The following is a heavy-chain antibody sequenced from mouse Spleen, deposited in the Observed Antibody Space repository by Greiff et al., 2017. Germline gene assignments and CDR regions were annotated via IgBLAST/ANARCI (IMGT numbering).Heavy chain of an antibody. J-gene: IGHJ4*01. CDR1: GFSLTSYG. D-gene: IGHD1-1*01. CDR2: IWSDGST. V-gene: IGHV2-6-1*01. CDR3: ARHEEGHYYGSSYYAMDY. Sequence: VQLQESGPGLVAPSQSLSITCTVSGFSLTSYGVHWVRQPPGKGLEWLVVIWSDGSTTYNSALKSRLSISKDNSKSQVFLKMNSLQTDDTAMYYCARHEEGHYYGSSYYAMDYWGQGTSVTVSS.